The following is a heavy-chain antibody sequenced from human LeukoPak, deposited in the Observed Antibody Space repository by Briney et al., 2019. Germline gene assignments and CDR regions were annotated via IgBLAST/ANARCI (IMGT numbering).Heavy chain of an antibody. CDR2: IYYSGST. J-gene: IGHJ4*02. CDR3: ARLTTMTTYYFDY. CDR1: GGSISSGDYY. D-gene: IGHD4-17*01. V-gene: IGHV4-30-4*01. Sequence: PSQTLSLTCTVSGGSISSGDYYWSWIRQPPGKGLEWIGYIYYSGSTYDNPSLKSRVTISVDTSKNQFSLKLSSVTAADTAVYYCARLTTMTTYYFDYWGQGTLVTVSS.